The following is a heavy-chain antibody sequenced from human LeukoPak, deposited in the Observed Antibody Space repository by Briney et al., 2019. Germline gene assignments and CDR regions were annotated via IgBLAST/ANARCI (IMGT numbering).Heavy chain of an antibody. CDR2: IYYSGST. CDR3: ARLVSAYWFDP. D-gene: IGHD2-21*01. J-gene: IGHJ5*02. CDR1: GGSISSYY. V-gene: IGHV4-59*08. Sequence: PSETLSLTCTVSGGSISSYYWSWIRQPPGKGLEWIGYIYYSGSTNYNPSLKSRVTISVDTSKNQFSLKLSSVTAADTAVYYCARLVSAYWFDPWGQGTLVTVSS.